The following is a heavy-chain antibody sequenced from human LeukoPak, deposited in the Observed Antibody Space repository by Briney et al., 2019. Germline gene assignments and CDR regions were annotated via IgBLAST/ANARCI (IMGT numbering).Heavy chain of an antibody. Sequence: SQTLSLTCTVSGGSISSFYWSWIRQHPGKGLERIGYIYYSGSTKYNPSLKTRVTISADTSKNQFSLNLSSVTAADTAVYFCARHSDYGSGYFYYGMAVWGQGTTVTVSS. CDR3: ARHSDYGSGYFYYGMAV. CDR1: GGSISSFY. V-gene: IGHV4-59*08. J-gene: IGHJ6*02. D-gene: IGHD4-17*01. CDR2: IYYSGST.